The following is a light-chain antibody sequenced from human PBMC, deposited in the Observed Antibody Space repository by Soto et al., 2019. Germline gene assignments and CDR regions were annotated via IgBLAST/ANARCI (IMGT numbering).Light chain of an antibody. V-gene: IGKV3-20*01. Sequence: EIVLTQSPGTLSLSPGERATLSCRASQSVSSNYLSWYQQNPGQAPRLLIYGASTRATGIPARFSGSGSGTDFTLTISRLEPEDFAVYYCQHYGNTPPSVTFGPGTKVDIK. CDR1: QSVSSNY. J-gene: IGKJ3*01. CDR2: GAS. CDR3: QHYGNTPPSVT.